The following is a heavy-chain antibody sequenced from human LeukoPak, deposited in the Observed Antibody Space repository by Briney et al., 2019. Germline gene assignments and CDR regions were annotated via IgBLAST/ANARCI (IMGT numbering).Heavy chain of an antibody. J-gene: IGHJ4*02. D-gene: IGHD2-15*01. Sequence: PGGSLRLPCAASGYTFSSYWMSWVRQAPGKGLEWVANIKQDGSEKYYVDSVKGRFTISRDNAKNSLYLQMNSLRAEDTAVYYCARVVAAKGKVYDYWGQGTLVTVSS. V-gene: IGHV3-7*01. CDR2: IKQDGSEK. CDR3: ARVVAAKGKVYDY. CDR1: GYTFSSYW.